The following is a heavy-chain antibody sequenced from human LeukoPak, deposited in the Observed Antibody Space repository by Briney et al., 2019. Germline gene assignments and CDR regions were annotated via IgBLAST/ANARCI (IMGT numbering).Heavy chain of an antibody. Sequence: GGSLRLSCAASGFTVSSNYMSWVRQAPGKGLEWVSVIYSGGSTYYADSVKGRFTISRDNSKNTLYLQMNSLRAEDTAVYYCARDGAPSELLWFGELLCWGQGTLVTVSS. V-gene: IGHV3-53*01. CDR2: IYSGGST. D-gene: IGHD3-10*01. CDR3: ARDGAPSELLWFGELLC. CDR1: GFTVSSNY. J-gene: IGHJ4*02.